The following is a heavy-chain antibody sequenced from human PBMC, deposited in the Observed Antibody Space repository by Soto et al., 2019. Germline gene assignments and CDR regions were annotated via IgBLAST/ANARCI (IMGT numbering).Heavy chain of an antibody. CDR3: ARAKQYCSSTNHYYYYGMDV. CDR2: IYYSGST. CDR1: GGSISSYY. D-gene: IGHD2-2*01. Sequence: QVQLQESGPGLVKPSETLSLTCTVSGGSISSYYWSWIRQPPGKGLEWIGYIYYSGSTNYNPSLKTRVTISVDTSXNQXSXKLSSVTAADTAVYYCARAKQYCSSTNHYYYYGMDVWGQGTTVTVSS. V-gene: IGHV4-59*01. J-gene: IGHJ6*02.